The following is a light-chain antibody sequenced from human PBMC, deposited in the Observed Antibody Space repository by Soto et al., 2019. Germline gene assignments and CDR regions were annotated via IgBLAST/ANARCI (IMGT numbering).Light chain of an antibody. V-gene: IGLV2-14*01. Sequence: QSALPQPASVSGSPGQSITISCTGTASDVGAYDYVSWYQQYPGKAPKLIIYEVTGRPSGVSTRFSGSKSGNTASLTFSGLQADDEAHYYCTSYTSTNSWVFGGGTQLTVL. J-gene: IGLJ3*02. CDR3: TSYTSTNSWV. CDR2: EVT. CDR1: ASDVGAYDY.